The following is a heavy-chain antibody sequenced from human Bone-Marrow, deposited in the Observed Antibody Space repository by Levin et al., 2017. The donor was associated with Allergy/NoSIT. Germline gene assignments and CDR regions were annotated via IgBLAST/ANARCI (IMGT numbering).Heavy chain of an antibody. J-gene: IGHJ4*02. CDR2: ISRSSTTI. CDR3: ATGSSYY. D-gene: IGHD6-6*01. V-gene: IGHV3-48*02. Sequence: SCAASGFTFSSYSMNWVRQAPGKGLDWVSYISRSSTTIYYADSVKGRFTISRDNAKNSLYLQMNSLRDEDTAVYYCATGSSYYWGQGTLVTVSS. CDR1: GFTFSSYS.